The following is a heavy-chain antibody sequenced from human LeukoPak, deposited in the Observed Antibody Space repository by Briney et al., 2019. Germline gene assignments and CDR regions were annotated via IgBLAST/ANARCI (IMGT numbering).Heavy chain of an antibody. Sequence: PGGSLRLSCAASGFTFSSYSMNWVRQAPGKGLEWVSSISSRSSYIYYADSVKGRFTISRDNAKNSLYLQMNSLRAEDTAVYYCATYGDYVDYWGQGTLVTVSS. CDR2: ISSRSSYI. D-gene: IGHD4-17*01. CDR3: ATYGDYVDY. CDR1: GFTFSSYS. V-gene: IGHV3-21*01. J-gene: IGHJ4*02.